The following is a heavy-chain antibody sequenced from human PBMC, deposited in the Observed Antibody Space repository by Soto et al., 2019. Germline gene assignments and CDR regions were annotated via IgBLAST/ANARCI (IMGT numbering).Heavy chain of an antibody. J-gene: IGHJ5*01. V-gene: IGHV5-51*01. D-gene: IGHD1-26*01. CDR1: GYTFSKYW. CDR3: ARRLKDDSGSSPYYTDFDF. Sequence: GESLKISCQASGYTFSKYWIAWVRQMPGKGLEYVGIVYPGDSDTRYSPSFQGQVTISVDTSTSTAYMQWNSLKASDSAMYYCARRLKDDSGSSPYYTDFDFWGRGTMVTVSS. CDR2: VYPGDSDT.